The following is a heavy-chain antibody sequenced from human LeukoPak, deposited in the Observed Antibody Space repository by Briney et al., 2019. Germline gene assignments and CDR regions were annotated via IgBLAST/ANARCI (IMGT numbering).Heavy chain of an antibody. V-gene: IGHV3-30*02. CDR1: GFTFSSYG. CDR3: AKDHGSGWYVPYDY. D-gene: IGHD6-19*01. J-gene: IGHJ4*02. CDR2: IRYDGTIK. Sequence: GGSLRLSCAASGFTFSSYGLHRVRQAPGKGLEWVAFIRYDGTIKYYADSVKGRFTISRDNSKNTLYLQMNSLRAKDTAVYYCAKDHGSGWYVPYDYWGQGTLVTVSS.